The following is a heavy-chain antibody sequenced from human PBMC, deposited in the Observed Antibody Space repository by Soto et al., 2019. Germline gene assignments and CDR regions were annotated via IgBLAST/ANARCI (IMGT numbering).Heavy chain of an antibody. D-gene: IGHD2-2*01. CDR2: IIPIFGTA. J-gene: IGHJ6*02. CDR3: ARFLPPNSVLVPDGPYYYYYYGMDV. CDR1: GGTFSSYA. Sequence: ASVKVSCKASGGTFSSYAISWVRQAPGQGLEWMGGIIPIFGTANYAQKFQGRVTITADESTSTAYMELSSLRSEDTAVYYCARFLPPNSVLVPDGPYYYYYYGMDVWGQGTTVTVSS. V-gene: IGHV1-69*13.